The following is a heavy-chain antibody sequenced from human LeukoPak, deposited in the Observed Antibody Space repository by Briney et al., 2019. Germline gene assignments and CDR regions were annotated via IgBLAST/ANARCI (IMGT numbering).Heavy chain of an antibody. CDR2: IIPIFGTA. Sequence: SVKVSCKASGGTFSSYAISWVRQAPGQGLEWMGGIIPIFGTANYAQKFQGRVTITADKSTSTAYMELSSLRSEDTAVYYCARDPYHLAARPGYYYYYMDVWGKGTTVTVSS. CDR1: GGTFSSYA. J-gene: IGHJ6*03. D-gene: IGHD6-6*01. CDR3: ARDPYHLAARPGYYYYYMDV. V-gene: IGHV1-69*06.